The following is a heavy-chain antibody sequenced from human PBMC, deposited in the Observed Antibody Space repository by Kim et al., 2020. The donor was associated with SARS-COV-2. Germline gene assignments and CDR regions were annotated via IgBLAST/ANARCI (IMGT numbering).Heavy chain of an antibody. D-gene: IGHD3-10*01. CDR2: INIGDGNT. CDR1: GYTFSKNG. V-gene: IGHV1-3*04. Sequence: ASVKVSCKATGYTFSKNGSDWVRQAPGQRVEWMGWINIGDGNTEYSEKFYDRLTITRDTSASASYLELSRLTSEESGVYYCARGGPFSGSGSPFDYWGQG. J-gene: IGHJ4*02. CDR3: ARGGPFSGSGSPFDY.